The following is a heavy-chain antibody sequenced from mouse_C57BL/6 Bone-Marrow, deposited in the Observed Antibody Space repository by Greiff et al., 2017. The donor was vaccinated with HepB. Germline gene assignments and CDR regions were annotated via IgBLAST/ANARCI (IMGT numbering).Heavy chain of an antibody. CDR2: IYPSDSET. V-gene: IGHV1-61*01. CDR1: GYTFTSYW. J-gene: IGHJ3*01. CDR3: ASGYYGSSLFAY. D-gene: IGHD1-1*01. Sequence: QVQLQQPGAELVRPGSSVKLSCKASGYTFTSYWMDWVKQRPGQGLEWIGNIYPSDSETHYNQKFKDKATLTVDKSSSTAYMQLSSLTSEDSAVYYGASGYYGSSLFAYWGQGTVVTVSA.